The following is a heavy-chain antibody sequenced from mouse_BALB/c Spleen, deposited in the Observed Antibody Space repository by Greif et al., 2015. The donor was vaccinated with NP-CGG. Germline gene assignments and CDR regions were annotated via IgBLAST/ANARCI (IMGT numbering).Heavy chain of an antibody. CDR1: GYTFTDYA. J-gene: IGHJ4*01. Sequence: VQLVESGAELVRPGVSVKISCKGSGYTFTDYAMHWVKQSHAKSLEWIGVISTYYGDASYNQKFKGKVTMTVDKSSSTAYMELARLTSEDSAIYYCARHYYRYHPYAMDYWGQGTSVTVSS. CDR2: ISTYYGDA. CDR3: ARHYYRYHPYAMDY. D-gene: IGHD2-14*01. V-gene: IGHV1S137*01.